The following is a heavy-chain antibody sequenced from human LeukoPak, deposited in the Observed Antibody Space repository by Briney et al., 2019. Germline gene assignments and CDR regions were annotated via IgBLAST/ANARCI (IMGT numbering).Heavy chain of an antibody. V-gene: IGHV4-61*01. CDR1: GGSVSSGSYY. D-gene: IGHD6-19*01. J-gene: IGHJ4*02. CDR3: ARVKYSSGWPDY. Sequence: KPSETLSLTCTVSGGSVSSGSYYWSWIRQPPGKGLEWIGYIYYSGSTNYNPSLKGRVTISVDTSKNQFSLKLSSVTAADTAVYYCARVKYSSGWPDYWGQGTLVTVSS. CDR2: IYYSGST.